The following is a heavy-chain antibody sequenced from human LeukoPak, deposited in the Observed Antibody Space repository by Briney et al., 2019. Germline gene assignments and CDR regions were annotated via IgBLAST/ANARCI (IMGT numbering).Heavy chain of an antibody. CDR1: GLTFSSYW. D-gene: IGHD3-3*01. CDR2: IKQDGSEK. J-gene: IGHJ4*02. V-gene: IGHV3-7*05. Sequence: GGSLRPSCAASGLTFSSYWMSWVRQAPGKGLEWVANIKQDGSEKYYVDSVKGRFTISRDNAKNSLYLQMNSLRAEDTAVYYCARVASGPDYDFLSGPNFDYWGQGTLVTVSS. CDR3: ARVASGPDYDFLSGPNFDY.